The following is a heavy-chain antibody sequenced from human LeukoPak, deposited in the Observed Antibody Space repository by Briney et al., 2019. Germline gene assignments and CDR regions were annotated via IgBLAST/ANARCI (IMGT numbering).Heavy chain of an antibody. CDR2: ISSSSSYI. Sequence: GGSLRLSCAASGFTFSTYSMNWVRQAPGKGLEWVSSISSSSSYIYYADSVKGRFTISRDNAKNSLYLQMNSLRAEDTAVYYCARDEELLLDYWGQGTLVTVSS. CDR1: GFTFSTYS. J-gene: IGHJ4*02. CDR3: ARDEELLLDY. V-gene: IGHV3-21*01. D-gene: IGHD1-26*01.